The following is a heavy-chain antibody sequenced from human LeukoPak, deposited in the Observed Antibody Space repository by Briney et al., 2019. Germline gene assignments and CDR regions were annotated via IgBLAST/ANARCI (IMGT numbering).Heavy chain of an antibody. Sequence: GGSLRLSCAASGFTFSSYSMNWVRQAPGKGLEWVSSISSSSSYIYYADSVKGRFTISRDNAKNSLYLQMNSLRAEDTAVYYCARAYYDSGGYYGYWGQGTLVTVSS. V-gene: IGHV3-21*01. CDR3: ARAYYDSGGYYGY. J-gene: IGHJ4*02. D-gene: IGHD3-22*01. CDR2: ISSSSSYI. CDR1: GFTFSSYS.